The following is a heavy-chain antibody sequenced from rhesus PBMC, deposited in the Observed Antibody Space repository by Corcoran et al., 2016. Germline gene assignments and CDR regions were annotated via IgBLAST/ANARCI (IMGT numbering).Heavy chain of an antibody. CDR3: TKPFGNPNYYGLDS. D-gene: IGHD4-35*01. V-gene: IGHV3-20*01. J-gene: IGHJ6*01. CDR1: GFTFSHYS. Sequence: EVQLVESGGGLVQPGGSLRLPCAASGFTFSHYSIHWVRRAQGKGLEWVGLIRDKANSYTTEYAAAVKGRFTISRDDSKNTLYLQMSSLKTEDTAVYYCTKPFGNPNYYGLDSWGQGVVVTVSS. CDR2: IRDKANSYTT.